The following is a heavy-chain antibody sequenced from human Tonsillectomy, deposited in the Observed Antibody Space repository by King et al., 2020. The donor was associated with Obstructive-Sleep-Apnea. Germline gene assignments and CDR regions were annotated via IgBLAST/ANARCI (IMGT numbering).Heavy chain of an antibody. CDR1: GGSFSGYY. CDR2: INHSGST. Sequence: VQLQQWGAGLLKPSETLSLTSAVYGGSFSGYYWSWIRQPPGKGLEWIGEINHSGSTNYNPSLKSRVTISVDTSKNQFSLKLSSVTAADTAVYYCVIGSGRRHTNWFDPWGQGTLVTVSS. CDR3: VIGSGRRHTNWFDP. D-gene: IGHD1-26*01. V-gene: IGHV4-34*01. J-gene: IGHJ5*02.